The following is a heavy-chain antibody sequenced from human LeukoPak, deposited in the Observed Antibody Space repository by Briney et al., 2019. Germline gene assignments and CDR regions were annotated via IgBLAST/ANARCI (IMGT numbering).Heavy chain of an antibody. Sequence: GGSLRLSCAASGFTFSSYAMSWVRQAPGKGLEWVSAIRGSGGSTYYADSVKGRFTISRDNSKNTLYLQMNSLRAEDTAVYYCARAQISGYLDYWGQGTLVTVSS. J-gene: IGHJ4*02. CDR3: ARAQISGYLDY. V-gene: IGHV3-23*01. D-gene: IGHD3-22*01. CDR2: IRGSGGST. CDR1: GFTFSSYA.